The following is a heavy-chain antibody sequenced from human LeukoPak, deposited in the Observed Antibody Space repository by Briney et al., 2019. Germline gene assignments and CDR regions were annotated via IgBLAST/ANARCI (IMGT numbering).Heavy chain of an antibody. V-gene: IGHV1-24*01. CDR2: FDPEDGET. CDR3: ATPSHSTVTTMSGYYYGMDV. J-gene: IGHJ6*02. Sequence: ASVKVSCKASGYTFTSYGISWVRQAPGKGLEWMGGFDPEDGETIYAQKFQGRVTMTEDTSTDTAYMELSSLRPEDTAVYYCATPSHSTVTTMSGYYYGMDVWGQGTTVTVSS. D-gene: IGHD4-11*01. CDR1: GYTFTSYG.